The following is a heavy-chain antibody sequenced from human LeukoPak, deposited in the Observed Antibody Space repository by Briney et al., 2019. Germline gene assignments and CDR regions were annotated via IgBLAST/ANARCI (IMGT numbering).Heavy chain of an antibody. CDR1: GFTFSRHA. CDR2: ISGSDGNT. J-gene: IGHJ6*02. Sequence: PGGSLRLSCAASGFTFSRHAMSWVRLAPGRGLEWVSAISGSDGNTYHADSVKGRFTISRDNAKNTLYVQMNSLGAEDTAVYYCARRVDSTSSAAGGHFGMDVWGQGTTVTVSS. D-gene: IGHD6-6*01. CDR3: ARRVDSTSSAAGGHFGMDV. V-gene: IGHV3-23*01.